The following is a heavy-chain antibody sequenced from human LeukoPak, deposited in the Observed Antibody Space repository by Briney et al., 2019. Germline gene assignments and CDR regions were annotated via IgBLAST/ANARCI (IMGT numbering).Heavy chain of an antibody. Sequence: GGSLRLSCAASGFTFSDYAMSWVRQAPGKGLEWVSYISGSADIIHYADSVKGRFTISRDNAKKSLSLQMNSLRVEDTAVYYCVRLSGYYADPWGQGILVTVSS. CDR2: ISGSADII. CDR1: GFTFSDYA. D-gene: IGHD3-3*01. J-gene: IGHJ5*01. CDR3: VRLSGYYADP. V-gene: IGHV3-11*01.